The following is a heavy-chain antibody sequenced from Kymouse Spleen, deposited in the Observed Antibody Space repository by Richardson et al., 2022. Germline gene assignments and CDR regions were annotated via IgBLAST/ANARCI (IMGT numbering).Heavy chain of an antibody. D-gene: IGHD3-9*01. Sequence: QVQLVQSGAEVKKPGASVKVSCKASGYTFTSYDINWVRQATGQGLEWMGWMNPNSGNTGYAQKFQGRVTMTRNTSISTAYMELSSLRSEDTAVYYCARGDYDILTGYYNVNWFDPWGQGTLVTVSS. J-gene: IGHJ5*02. CDR3: ARGDYDILTGYYNVNWFDP. V-gene: IGHV1-8*01. CDR2: MNPNSGNT. CDR1: GYTFTSYD.